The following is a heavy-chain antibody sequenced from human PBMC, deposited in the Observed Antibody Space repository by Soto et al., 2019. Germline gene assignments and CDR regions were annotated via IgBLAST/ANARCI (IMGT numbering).Heavy chain of an antibody. Sequence: ASVKVSCKASGYTFTGYYMHWVRQAPGQGLEWMGWINPNSGGTNYAQKFQGRVTMTRDTSISTAYMELSRLRSDDTAVYYCARGCSSTSCYTVNYYYGMDVWGQGTTVTVSS. J-gene: IGHJ6*02. CDR2: INPNSGGT. CDR1: GYTFTGYY. V-gene: IGHV1-2*02. D-gene: IGHD2-2*02. CDR3: ARGCSSTSCYTVNYYYGMDV.